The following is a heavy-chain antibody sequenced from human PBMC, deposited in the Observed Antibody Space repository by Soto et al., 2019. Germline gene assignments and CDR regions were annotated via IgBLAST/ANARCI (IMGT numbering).Heavy chain of an antibody. CDR2: INPNSGGT. J-gene: IGHJ6*02. D-gene: IGHD6-13*01. CDR3: ARAAGVAAGDYYYYGMDV. V-gene: IGHV1-2*02. CDR1: GYTFTGYY. Sequence: ASVKVSCKASGYTFTGYYMHWVRQAPGQGLEWMGWINPNSGGTNYAQKFQGRVTMTRDTSISTAYMELSRLRSDDTAVYYCARAAGVAAGDYYYYGMDVWGQGTMVTVS.